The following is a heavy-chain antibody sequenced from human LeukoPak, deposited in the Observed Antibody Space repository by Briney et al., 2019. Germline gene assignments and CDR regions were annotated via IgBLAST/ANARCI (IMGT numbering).Heavy chain of an antibody. V-gene: IGHV3-30*18. D-gene: IGHD6-13*01. CDR3: AKELYGKSWYED. J-gene: IGHJ4*02. CDR1: GFTFSRYG. Sequence: PGGSLRLSCEASGFTFSRYGMHWVRQAPGKGLERVAVISYDGSDKYYADSVKGRFTISRDNSKNTLYLQMNSLRAEDTAVYHCAKELYGKSWYEDWGQGTLVTVSS. CDR2: ISYDGSDK.